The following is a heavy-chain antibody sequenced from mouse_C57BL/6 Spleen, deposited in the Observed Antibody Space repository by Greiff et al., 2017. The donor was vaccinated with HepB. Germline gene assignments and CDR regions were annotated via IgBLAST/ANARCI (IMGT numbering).Heavy chain of an antibody. CDR2: IYPGSGNT. J-gene: IGHJ3*01. CDR3: ARTDGNHGGFAY. V-gene: IGHV1-76*01. CDR1: GYTFTDYY. D-gene: IGHD2-1*01. Sequence: VQLVESGAELVRPGASVKLSCKASGYTFTDYYINWVKQRPGQGLEWIARIYPGSGNTYYNEKFKGKATLTAEKSSSTAYMRLSSLTSEDSAVYFCARTDGNHGGFAYWGQGTLVTVSA.